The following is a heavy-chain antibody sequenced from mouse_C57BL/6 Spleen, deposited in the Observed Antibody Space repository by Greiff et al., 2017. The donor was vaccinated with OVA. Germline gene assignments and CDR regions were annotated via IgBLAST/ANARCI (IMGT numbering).Heavy chain of an antibody. Sequence: QVQLQQPGAELVKPGASVKLSCKASGYTFTSYWMQWVKQRPGQGLEWIGEIDPSDSYTNYNQKFKGKATLTVDTSSSTAYMQLSSLTSEDSAVYYCARRGNYWYYFDDWGQGTTLTVSS. CDR2: IDPSDSYT. CDR1: GYTFTSYW. CDR3: ARRGNYWYYFDD. D-gene: IGHD2-1*01. V-gene: IGHV1-50*01. J-gene: IGHJ2*01.